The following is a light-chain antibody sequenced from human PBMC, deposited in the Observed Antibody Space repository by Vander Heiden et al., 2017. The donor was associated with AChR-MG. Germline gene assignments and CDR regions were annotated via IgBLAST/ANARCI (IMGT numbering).Light chain of an antibody. V-gene: IGLV8-61*01. Sequence: QTVVTQEPSFSVSPGGTVTLTCGLTSGSVSTTYYPSWYQQTPGQAPRTLIYNTNTRSSGVPDRFSGSIRGNKAALTITGAQADDESDYYCVLYMGNGIRVFGGGTKLTVL. CDR3: VLYMGNGIRV. J-gene: IGLJ3*02. CDR1: SGSVSTTYY. CDR2: NTN.